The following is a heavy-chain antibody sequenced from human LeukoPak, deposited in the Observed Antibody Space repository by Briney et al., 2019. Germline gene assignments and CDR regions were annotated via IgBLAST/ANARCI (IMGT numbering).Heavy chain of an antibody. J-gene: IGHJ4*02. CDR2: IYYSGNT. D-gene: IGHD4-17*01. Sequence: PSETLSLTCAVSGASISGSGYYLGWIRQPPGKGLEWIGTIYYSGNTYYNPSLKSRVTISADTSKNHFSLTLTSVAAADTAIYYCARSGFGTTNIYSYFAYWGQGTLVTVSS. CDR1: GASISGSGYY. V-gene: IGHV4-39*07. CDR3: ARSGFGTTNIYSYFAY.